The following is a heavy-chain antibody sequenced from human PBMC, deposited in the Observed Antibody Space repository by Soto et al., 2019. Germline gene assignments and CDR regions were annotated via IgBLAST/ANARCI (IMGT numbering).Heavy chain of an antibody. CDR1: GYTLTTYA. Sequence: QVQLVQSGAEVKTPGASVKVSCKVSGYTLTTYAISWVRQAPGQGLEWVGWISAYTGNTNYAQKLQDRVTMTTDTSTSTAYMELRSLRSDDTAVYYCARGHYYGSGSSLFDYWGQGTLVTVSS. V-gene: IGHV1-18*01. CDR2: ISAYTGNT. CDR3: ARGHYYGSGSSLFDY. J-gene: IGHJ4*02. D-gene: IGHD3-10*01.